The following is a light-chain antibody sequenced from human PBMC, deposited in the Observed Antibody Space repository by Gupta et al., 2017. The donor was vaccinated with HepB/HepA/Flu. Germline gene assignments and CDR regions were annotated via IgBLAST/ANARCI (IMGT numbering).Light chain of an antibody. Sequence: QSVLTQPPSASGTPGQTVTISCSGRSSNIGSNYVYWYQQLPGPAPKLLIYRNNQRPSAVPDRFSGSKSGTSASLAISGLRSEDEADYYCAAWDDSRSAPDVVFGGGTKLTVL. CDR1: SSNIGSNY. V-gene: IGLV1-47*01. J-gene: IGLJ2*01. CDR3: AAWDDSRSAPDVV. CDR2: RNN.